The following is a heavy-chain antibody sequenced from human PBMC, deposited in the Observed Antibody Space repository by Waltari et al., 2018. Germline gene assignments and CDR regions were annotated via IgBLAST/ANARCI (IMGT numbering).Heavy chain of an antibody. CDR1: GGSICSRSYY. CDR3: ARHSDYDILTGYYFDY. V-gene: IGHV4-39*07. D-gene: IGHD3-9*01. CDR2: IYYSGST. Sequence: QLLLQESGPGLVKPSETLSLPCPVSGGSICSRSYYWPWIRPPPGKGLEWIGSIYYSGSTYYNPSLKSRVTISVDTSKNQFSLKLSSVTAADTAVYYCARHSDYDILTGYYFDYWGQGTLVTVSS. J-gene: IGHJ4*02.